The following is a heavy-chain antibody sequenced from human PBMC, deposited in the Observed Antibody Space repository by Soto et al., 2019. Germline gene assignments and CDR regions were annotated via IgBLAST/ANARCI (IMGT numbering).Heavy chain of an antibody. D-gene: IGHD3-10*01. V-gene: IGHV1-46*03. J-gene: IGHJ4*02. CDR1: GYIFTSYY. CDR3: SRVDPGETSPFDH. Sequence: ASVKVSCKASGYIFTSYYLHWVRQASGQGLEWMGWINPFDGSRMFAQSFQGRVTFTRDTSTSTVYMELSGLRSDDTAVYYCSRVDPGETSPFDHWGQGTLVTVSS. CDR2: INPFDGSR.